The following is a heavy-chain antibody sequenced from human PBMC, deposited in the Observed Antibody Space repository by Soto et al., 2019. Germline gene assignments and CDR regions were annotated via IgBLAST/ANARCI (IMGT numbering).Heavy chain of an antibody. V-gene: IGHV3-7*01. J-gene: IGHJ3*02. D-gene: IGHD1-26*01. Sequence: PGGSLRLSWAASGFTLSTYWVTWVRQAPGKGLEWVANIREVGSEEHYVDSVKGRFTISRDNAKNSLYLQMNSLRVEDTAVYYCARDRSPVFSGTWYDAFDIWGQGTMVTVS. CDR3: ARDRSPVFSGTWYDAFDI. CDR2: IREVGSEE. CDR1: GFTLSTYW.